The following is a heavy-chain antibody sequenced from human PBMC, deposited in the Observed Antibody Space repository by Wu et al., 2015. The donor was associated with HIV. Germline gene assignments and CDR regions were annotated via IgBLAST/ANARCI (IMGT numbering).Heavy chain of an antibody. CDR1: GYDFDDYG. J-gene: IGHJ5*02. Sequence: QIHLVQSGREVKKTGASMKLSCKTSGYDFDDYGIIWVRQAPGQGLEWMGWISDYNRNKKXGEKFRDRIMMNIDTITDTAYMELRSLRSEDTAVYYCARGHIRVEMATISPWGQGTLVTVSS. D-gene: IGHD5-24*01. CDR3: ARGHIRVEMATISP. V-gene: IGHV1-18*01. CDR2: ISDYNRNK.